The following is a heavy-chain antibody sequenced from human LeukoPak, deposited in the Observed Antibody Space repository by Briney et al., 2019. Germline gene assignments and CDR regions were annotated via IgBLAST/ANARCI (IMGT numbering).Heavy chain of an antibody. D-gene: IGHD6-13*01. V-gene: IGHV4-59*01. CDR2: IYYSGST. CDR3: ARRYSSWSSFDY. Sequence: SETLSLTCTVSGGSINSYYWNWIRHSPGKGLEWIGYIYYSGSTHYNPSLKSRVTISIDTSKNQFSLRLTSVTAADTAVYYCARRYSSWSSFDYWGQGTLVTVSS. J-gene: IGHJ4*02. CDR1: GGSINSYY.